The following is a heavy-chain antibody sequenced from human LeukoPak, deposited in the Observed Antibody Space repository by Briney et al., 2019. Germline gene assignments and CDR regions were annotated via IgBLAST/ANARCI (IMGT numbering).Heavy chain of an antibody. CDR1: GFAFSSYA. D-gene: IGHD1-26*01. CDR2: FGSGGTT. J-gene: IGHJ4*02. V-gene: IGHV3-23*01. Sequence: GGSLRLSCAASGFAFSSYAMTWVRQAPGKGLEWVSYFGSGGTTQYAGSVKGRFTISRDNSKNTLYLQMNSLRVEDTAVYYYAKLRGHPREACYFDYWGQGNLVTVSS. CDR3: AKLRGHPREACYFDY.